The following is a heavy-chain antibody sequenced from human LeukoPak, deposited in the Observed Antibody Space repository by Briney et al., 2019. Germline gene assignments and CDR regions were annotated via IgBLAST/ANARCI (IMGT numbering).Heavy chain of an antibody. CDR2: IYYSGST. Sequence: SETLSLTCTVSGGSIRSSYYYWGWIRQPPGKGLEWIGSIYYSGSTYYNPSLKSRVTISVDTSKNQFSLKLSSVTAADTAVYYCARREVVNSIHYFDYWGQGTLVTVSS. CDR3: ARREVVNSIHYFDY. J-gene: IGHJ4*02. D-gene: IGHD2-15*01. V-gene: IGHV4-39*01. CDR1: GGSIRSSYYY.